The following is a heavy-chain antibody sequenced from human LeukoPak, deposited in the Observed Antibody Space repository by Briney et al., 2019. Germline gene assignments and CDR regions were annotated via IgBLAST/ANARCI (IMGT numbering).Heavy chain of an antibody. D-gene: IGHD1-7*01. CDR3: ARDLDRLELRYYYYYYMDV. CDR2: ISAYNGNT. J-gene: IGHJ6*03. V-gene: IGHV1-18*01. CDR1: GYTFTSYG. Sequence: ASVKVSCKASGYTFTSYGISWVRQAPGQGLEWMGWISAYNGNTNYAQKLQGRVTMTTDTSTSTAYMELRSLRSDDTAVYYCARDLDRLELRYYYYYYMDVWGKGTTVTVSS.